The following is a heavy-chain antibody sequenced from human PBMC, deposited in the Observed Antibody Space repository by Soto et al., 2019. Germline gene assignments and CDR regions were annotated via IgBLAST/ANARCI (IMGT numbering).Heavy chain of an antibody. CDR3: AKTLTTPPSEDSTGRGALLDH. CDR2: VSNDGRSE. CDR1: GFRFSAFG. D-gene: IGHD2-8*02. V-gene: IGHV3-30*18. J-gene: IGHJ4*02. Sequence: QVQLVESGGGAVKPGRSLTLSCAASGFRFSAFGMNWVRQAQGKGLEWLAVVSNDGRSEHYAASVKGRFTISRDNSKNTLALQMIGLRPYDTALYYGAKTLTTPPSEDSTGRGALLDHWGRGALVIVSS.